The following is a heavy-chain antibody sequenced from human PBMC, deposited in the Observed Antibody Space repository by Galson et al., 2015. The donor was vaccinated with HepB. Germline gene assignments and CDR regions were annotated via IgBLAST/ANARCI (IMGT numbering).Heavy chain of an antibody. CDR1: GYTFTSYG. Sequence: SVKVSCKASGYTFTSYGISWVRQAPGQGLEWMGWISAYNGNTNYAQKLQGRVTMTTDTSTSTAYMELRSLRSDDTAVYYCARVHWGITMVRGAPYGMDVWGQGTTVTVSS. CDR2: ISAYNGNT. J-gene: IGHJ6*02. CDR3: ARVHWGITMVRGAPYGMDV. V-gene: IGHV1-18*04. D-gene: IGHD3-10*01.